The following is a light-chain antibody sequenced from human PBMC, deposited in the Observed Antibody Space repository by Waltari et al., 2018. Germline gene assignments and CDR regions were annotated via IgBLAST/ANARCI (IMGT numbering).Light chain of an antibody. J-gene: IGLJ2*01. CDR2: GRG. CDR1: DSNIGRNT. CDR3: AGWDDNGNGRVI. Sequence: QSQLTQPPSASGTPGQTVSISCSGGDSNIGRNTVNWYQQFPGTAPKLLIYGRGQRPSGVPDRFSGSKSGTSASLVISGRLSEDEATYYCAGWDDNGNGRVIFGGGTKLTVL. V-gene: IGLV1-44*01.